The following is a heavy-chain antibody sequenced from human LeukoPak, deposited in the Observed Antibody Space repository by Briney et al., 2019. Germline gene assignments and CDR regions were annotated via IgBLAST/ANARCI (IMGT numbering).Heavy chain of an antibody. J-gene: IGHJ4*02. V-gene: IGHV3-30*01. CDR1: GFTFSTYA. Sequence: GGSLRLSCAASGFTFSTYAMHWVRQAPGKGLEWVAVISYAGSNKYYADSVKGRFTISRDNSNNTLSLQMDSLRGEGTAVYYCARVLMAYGEYAAPFDFWGQGTLVTVSS. CDR3: ARVLMAYGEYAAPFDF. CDR2: ISYAGSNK. D-gene: IGHD4-17*01.